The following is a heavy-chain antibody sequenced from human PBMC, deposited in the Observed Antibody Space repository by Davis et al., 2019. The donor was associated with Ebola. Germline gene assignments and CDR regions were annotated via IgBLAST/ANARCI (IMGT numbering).Heavy chain of an antibody. CDR2: IAVYNGDT. Sequence: AASVKVSCKASGYTFTTYIITWVRQAPGQGLEWMGWIAVYNGDTKYAHEIQGRVTMTTDISTDTVYMDLRGLRSDDTAVYFCARIAAESDYGMDVWSQGTTVTVSS. V-gene: IGHV1-18*01. D-gene: IGHD6-13*01. CDR3: ARIAAESDYGMDV. CDR1: GYTFTTYI. J-gene: IGHJ6*02.